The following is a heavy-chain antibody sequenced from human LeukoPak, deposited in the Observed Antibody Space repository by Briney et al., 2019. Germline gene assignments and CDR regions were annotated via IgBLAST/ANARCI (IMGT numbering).Heavy chain of an antibody. V-gene: IGHV3-21*01. J-gene: IGHJ4*02. D-gene: IGHD3-9*01. Sequence: PGGSLRLSCAASVFPFSSYSVNCVRQSTGEAVEWVSSISSSSSYIYYGDSVKGRFTISRDNAKNSLYLQMNSLRAEDTAVYYCAREVGYYDILTGKIDYWGQGTLVTVSS. CDR3: AREVGYYDILTGKIDY. CDR2: ISSSSSYI. CDR1: VFPFSSYS.